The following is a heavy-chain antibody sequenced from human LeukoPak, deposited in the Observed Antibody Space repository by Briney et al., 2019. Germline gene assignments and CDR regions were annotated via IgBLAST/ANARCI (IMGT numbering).Heavy chain of an antibody. CDR1: GYTFTGYY. J-gene: IGHJ4*02. Sequence: ASAKVSCKASGYTFTGYYMHWVRQAPGQGLEWMGWINPNSGGTNYAQKFQGRVTMTRDTPISTAYMELSRLRSDDTAVYYCARVYCSSTSCWGYFDYWGQGTLVTVSS. CDR3: ARVYCSSTSCWGYFDY. V-gene: IGHV1-2*02. D-gene: IGHD2-2*01. CDR2: INPNSGGT.